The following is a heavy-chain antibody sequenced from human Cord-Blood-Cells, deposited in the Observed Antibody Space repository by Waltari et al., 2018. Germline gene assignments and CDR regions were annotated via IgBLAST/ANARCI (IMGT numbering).Heavy chain of an antibody. J-gene: IGHJ3*02. CDR3: ARDNPYYDFWSGYDAFDI. D-gene: IGHD3-3*01. V-gene: IGHV1-69*06. CDR2: ILPIFGTA. Sequence: QVQLVQSGAEVKKPGSSVKVSCKASGGTFSSYAISWVRQAPGQGLEWMGGILPIFGTANYAQKFQGRVTITADKSTSTAYMELSSLRSEDTAVYYCARDNPYYDFWSGYDAFDIWGQGTMVTVSS. CDR1: GGTFSSYA.